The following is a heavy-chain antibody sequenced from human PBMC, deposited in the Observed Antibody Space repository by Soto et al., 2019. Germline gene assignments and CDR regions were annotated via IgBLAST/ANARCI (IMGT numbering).Heavy chain of an antibody. D-gene: IGHD5-18*01. Sequence: QVQLVQSGAEVKKPGSSVKVSCKASGGTFSSYAISWVRQAPGQGLEWMGGIIPIFGTANYAQKFQGRVTITADESTSTAYMELSSLRSEDTAVYYCATSRADTAMGSYYYSYGMDVWGQGTTVTVSS. J-gene: IGHJ6*02. CDR3: ATSRADTAMGSYYYSYGMDV. V-gene: IGHV1-69*12. CDR2: IIPIFGTA. CDR1: GGTFSSYA.